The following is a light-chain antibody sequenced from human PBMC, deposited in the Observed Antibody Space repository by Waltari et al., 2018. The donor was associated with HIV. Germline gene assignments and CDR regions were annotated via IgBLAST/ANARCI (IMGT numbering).Light chain of an antibody. J-gene: IGLJ1*01. CDR3: SSYAGSNNPYV. V-gene: IGLV2-8*01. CDR1: SSDLGAYNY. Sequence: QSALTQPPSASGSPGQSVTISCTGTSSDLGAYNYVPWYQQHPDKPPKLMIYDVSKLPSGVPDRFSGSKSGNTASLTVSGLQTEDEADYYCSSYAGSNNPYVFGTGTKVTVL. CDR2: DVS.